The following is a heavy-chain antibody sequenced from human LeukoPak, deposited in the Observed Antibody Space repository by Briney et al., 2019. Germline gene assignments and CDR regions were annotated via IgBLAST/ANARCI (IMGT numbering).Heavy chain of an antibody. J-gene: IGHJ5*02. D-gene: IGHD6-6*01. CDR1: GGSFSGYY. CDR3: AREYSSSINWFDP. V-gene: IGHV4-34*01. CDR2: INHSGST. Sequence: SETLSLTCAVYGGSFSGYYWSWIRQPPGKGLEWIGEINHSGSTNYNPSLKSRVTISVDTSKNQFSLKLSSVTAADTAVYYCAREYSSSINWFDPWGQGTLVTVSS.